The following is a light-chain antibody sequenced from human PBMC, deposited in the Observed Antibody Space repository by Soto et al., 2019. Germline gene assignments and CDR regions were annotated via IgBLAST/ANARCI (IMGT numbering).Light chain of an antibody. CDR2: AAS. Sequence: DIQMTQSPSSLSASVGDRVTITCRASQGISNYLAWYQQKAGKVPKLVIYAASTLQSGVPSRFSGSGSGTDFTLTIMSLQPEDVANYDCQKYNSAPYTFSQGTKLEIK. CDR3: QKYNSAPYT. J-gene: IGKJ2*01. CDR1: QGISNY. V-gene: IGKV1-27*01.